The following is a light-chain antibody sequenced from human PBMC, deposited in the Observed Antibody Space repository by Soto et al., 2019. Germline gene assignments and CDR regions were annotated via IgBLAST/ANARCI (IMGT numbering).Light chain of an antibody. CDR3: RVRDSSSDPRGV. Sequence: SYELTQPPSVSVAPGKTARITCGGNNIGSKSVHWYQQKPGQAPVLVIYYDSDRPSGIPERFSGSNSGNTATPTISRVEDGDEDEYYYRVRDSSSDPRGVFGTGTKLTVL. V-gene: IGLV3-21*04. CDR2: YDS. CDR1: NIGSKS. J-gene: IGLJ1*01.